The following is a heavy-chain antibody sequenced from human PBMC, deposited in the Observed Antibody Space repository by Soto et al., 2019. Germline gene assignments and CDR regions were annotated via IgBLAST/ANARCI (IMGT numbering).Heavy chain of an antibody. D-gene: IGHD1-26*01. CDR3: ARGGSYYPYGMDV. Sequence: TETLVLTCTVSCGSISSYYWIWIRQPPGKGLEWIGYIYYSESTNYNPSLKSRVTISVGTSKNQFSLKLSSVTAADTAVYYCARGGSYYPYGMDVWGQGTTVTVSS. CDR1: CGSISSYY. V-gene: IGHV4-59*01. CDR2: IYYSEST. J-gene: IGHJ6*02.